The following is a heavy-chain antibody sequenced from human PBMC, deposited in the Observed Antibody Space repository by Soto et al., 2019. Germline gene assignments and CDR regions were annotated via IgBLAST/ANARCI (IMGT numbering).Heavy chain of an antibody. CDR1: GYTFTSYD. CDR2: MNPNSGNT. CDR3: AKGSNIDWYRPLDV. J-gene: IGHJ6*02. Sequence: GASVKVSCKASGYTFTSYDINWVRQATGQGLEWVGWMNPNSGNTGYAQKFQGRFTMSRDNSKNTLFLQMNSLRGDDTASYYCAKGSNIDWYRPLDVWGPGTTVTVSS. V-gene: IGHV1-8*01. D-gene: IGHD3-9*01.